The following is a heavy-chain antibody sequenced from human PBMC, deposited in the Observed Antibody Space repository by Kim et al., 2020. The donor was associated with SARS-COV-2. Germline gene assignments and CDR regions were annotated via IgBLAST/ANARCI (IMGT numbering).Heavy chain of an antibody. D-gene: IGHD3-10*01. V-gene: IGHV4-34*01. Sequence: SETLSLTCAVYGGSFSGYYWSWIRQPPGKGLEWIGEINHSGSTNYNPSLKSRVTISVDTSKNQFSLKLSSVTAADTAVYYCARGPRITMVRGQKAPFDY. CDR3: ARGPRITMVRGQKAPFDY. CDR1: GGSFSGYY. CDR2: INHSGST. J-gene: IGHJ4*01.